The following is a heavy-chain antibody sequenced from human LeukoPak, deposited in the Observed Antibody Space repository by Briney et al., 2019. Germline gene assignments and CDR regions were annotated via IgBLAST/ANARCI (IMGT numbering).Heavy chain of an antibody. Sequence: ASVKVSCKASGYTFTSYGISWVRQAPGQGLEWMGWISAYNGNTNYAQRVQGRVTLTTDTSTNTAYLELRSLRSDDTAVYYCARDLPVAASWAGCSGYWGQGTLVTVST. V-gene: IGHV1-18*01. D-gene: IGHD6-19*01. CDR1: GYTFTSYG. CDR2: ISAYNGNT. J-gene: IGHJ4*02. CDR3: ARDLPVAASWAGCSGY.